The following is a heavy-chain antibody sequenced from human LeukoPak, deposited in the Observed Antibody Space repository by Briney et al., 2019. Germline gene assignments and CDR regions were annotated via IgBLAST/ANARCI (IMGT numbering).Heavy chain of an antibody. Sequence: GGSLRLSCTASGFTFSSYGMHWVRQAPGKGLEWVAYIQYYGSNQLYADSVKGRFSISRDRSKNIPYLQMNSLRAEDTAVYYCARAPVWTGYYYYMDVWGKGTTVTVSS. V-gene: IGHV3-30*02. D-gene: IGHD3/OR15-3a*01. J-gene: IGHJ6*03. CDR1: GFTFSSYG. CDR2: IQYYGSNQ. CDR3: ARAPVWTGYYYYMDV.